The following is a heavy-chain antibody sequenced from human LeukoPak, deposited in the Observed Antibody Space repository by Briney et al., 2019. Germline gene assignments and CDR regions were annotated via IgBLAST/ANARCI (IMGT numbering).Heavy chain of an antibody. CDR3: ARGPYDFWSGYIGLDY. V-gene: IGHV3-21*01. CDR2: ISSSSSYI. Sequence: GGSLRLSCAASGFTFSSYSMNRVRQAPGKGLGWVSSISSSSSYIYYADSVKGRFTISRDNAKNSLYLQMNSLRAEDTAVYYCARGPYDFWSGYIGLDYWGQGTLVTVSS. J-gene: IGHJ4*02. D-gene: IGHD3-3*01. CDR1: GFTFSSYS.